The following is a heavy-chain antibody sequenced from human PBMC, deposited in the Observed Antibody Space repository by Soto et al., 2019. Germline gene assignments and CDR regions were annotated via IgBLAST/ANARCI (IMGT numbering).Heavy chain of an antibody. J-gene: IGHJ5*02. D-gene: IGHD3-10*01. Sequence: GASVKVSCKASGYTFTNYGISWVRQAPGQGLEWMGWISAYNGNTKYAQKLQGRVTMTTDTSTSTAYMELRSLISDDTAVYYCARGVGSGIYYNQYNWFDPWGQGTLVTVSS. CDR2: ISAYNGNT. CDR3: ARGVGSGIYYNQYNWFDP. CDR1: GYTFTNYG. V-gene: IGHV1-18*01.